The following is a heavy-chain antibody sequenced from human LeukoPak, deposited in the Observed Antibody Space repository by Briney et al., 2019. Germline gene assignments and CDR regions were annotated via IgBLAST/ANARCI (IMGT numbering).Heavy chain of an antibody. D-gene: IGHD2-2*02. CDR3: AREAEYCSSTSCYSALYYFDY. Sequence: GGSLRLSCAASGFTFSSYSMNWVRQAAGKGLEWVSYISSSSSTIYYADSVKGRFTISRDNAKNSLYLQMNSLRAEDTAVYYCAREAEYCSSTSCYSALYYFDYWGQGTLVTVSS. CDR2: ISSSSSTI. CDR1: GFTFSSYS. J-gene: IGHJ4*02. V-gene: IGHV3-48*01.